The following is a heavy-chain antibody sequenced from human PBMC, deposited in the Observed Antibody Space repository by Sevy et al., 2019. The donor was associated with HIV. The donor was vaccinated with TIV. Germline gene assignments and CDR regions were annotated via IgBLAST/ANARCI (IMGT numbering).Heavy chain of an antibody. V-gene: IGHV1-18*01. CDR3: ARDADGSGHYYCDYFDY. CDR1: GYTFTKYP. D-gene: IGHD3-22*01. J-gene: IGHJ4*02. CDR2: ISTYSRET. Sequence: ASVKVSCKASGYTFTKYPIAWVRQAPGQGLEWMGWISTYSRETKYGEKLQGRVTMTADTSTGTAYMELRSLRSDDTAVYYCARDADGSGHYYCDYFDYWGQGTLVTVSS.